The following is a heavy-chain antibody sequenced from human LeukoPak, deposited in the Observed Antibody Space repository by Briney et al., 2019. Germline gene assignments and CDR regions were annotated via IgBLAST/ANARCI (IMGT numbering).Heavy chain of an antibody. D-gene: IGHD2/OR15-2a*01. J-gene: IGHJ4*02. CDR1: GYTLTELS. CDR3: ATELSRGVIATDHS. V-gene: IGHV1-24*01. Sequence: TSVKVSCKVSGYTLTELSMHWVRQAPGKGLEWMGGIDPEDGEAIYAQKFQGRVTMTEDTSTDTAYMELSSLRSEDTAVYYCATELSRGVIATDHSWGQGSLVTVSS. CDR2: IDPEDGEA.